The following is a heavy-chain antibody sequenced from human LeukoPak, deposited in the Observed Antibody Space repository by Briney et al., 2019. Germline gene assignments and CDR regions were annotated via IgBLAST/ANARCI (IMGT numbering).Heavy chain of an antibody. CDR2: IWYDGSNK. V-gene: IGHV3-33*01. J-gene: IGHJ4*02. CDR1: GFTFSSYG. Sequence: GGSLRLSCAASGFTFSSYGMHWVRQAPGKGLEWVAVIWYDGSNKYYADSVKGRFTISRDNSKNTLYLQMNSLRAEDTAVYYCARGGPGTGVDHWGQGTLVTVSS. D-gene: IGHD1-1*01. CDR3: ARGGPGTGVDH.